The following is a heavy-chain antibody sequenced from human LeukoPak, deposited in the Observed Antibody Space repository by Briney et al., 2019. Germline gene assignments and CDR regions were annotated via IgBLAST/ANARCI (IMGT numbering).Heavy chain of an antibody. CDR1: GYTFTSYA. D-gene: IGHD1-26*01. CDR3: ARDNWELGAFDI. CDR2: INAGNGNT. J-gene: IGHJ3*02. Sequence: ASVKVSCKASGYTFTSYAMHWVRQAPGQRLEWMGWINAGNGNTKYSQEFQGRVTITRVTSASTAYMELSSLRSEDMAVYYCARDNWELGAFDIWGQGTMVTVSS. V-gene: IGHV1-3*03.